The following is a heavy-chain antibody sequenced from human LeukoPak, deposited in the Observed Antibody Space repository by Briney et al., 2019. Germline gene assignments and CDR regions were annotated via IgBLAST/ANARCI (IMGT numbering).Heavy chain of an antibody. CDR1: GGSFSGYY. Sequence: PSETLSLTCAVYGGSFSGYYWSWIRQPPGKGLEWIGEINHSGSTNYNPSLKSRVTISVDTSKNQFSLKLSSVTAADTAVDYCARWNKWGYSSSSTVAFDIWGQGTMVTVSS. D-gene: IGHD6-13*01. J-gene: IGHJ3*02. V-gene: IGHV4-34*01. CDR3: ARWNKWGYSSSSTVAFDI. CDR2: INHSGST.